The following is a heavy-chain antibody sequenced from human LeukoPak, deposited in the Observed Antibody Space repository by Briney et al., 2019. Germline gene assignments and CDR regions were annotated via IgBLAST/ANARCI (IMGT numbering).Heavy chain of an antibody. J-gene: IGHJ4*02. CDR1: GFTFSGYA. D-gene: IGHD4-17*01. V-gene: IGHV3-23*01. CDR3: AKGDDYGTAPFDY. CDR2: ISGSGGST. Sequence: GGSLRLSCAASGFTFSGYAMNWVRQAPGKGLEWVSAISGSGGSTYYADSVKGRFTISRDNSKNTLYLQMNSLRAEDTAVYYCAKGDDYGTAPFDYWGQGTLVTVSS.